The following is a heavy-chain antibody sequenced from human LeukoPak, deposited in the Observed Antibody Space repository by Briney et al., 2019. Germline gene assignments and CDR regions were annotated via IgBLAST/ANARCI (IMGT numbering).Heavy chain of an antibody. Sequence: GASVKVSCKASGYTFTSYGISWVRQAPGQGLEWMGWISAYNGNTNYAQKLQGRVAMTTDTSTSTAYMELRSLRSDDTAVYYCARDTDCSRTSCYYYFDYWGQGTLVTVSS. D-gene: IGHD2-2*01. CDR2: ISAYNGNT. J-gene: IGHJ4*02. CDR3: ARDTDCSRTSCYYYFDY. V-gene: IGHV1-18*01. CDR1: GYTFTSYG.